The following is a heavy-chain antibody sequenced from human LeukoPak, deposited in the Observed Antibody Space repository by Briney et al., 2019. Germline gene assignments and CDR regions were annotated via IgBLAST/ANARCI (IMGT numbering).Heavy chain of an antibody. CDR2: INSDGSST. CDR1: GFTFSSYW. Sequence: GGSLRLSCAASGFTFSSYWMHWVRQAPGKGLVWVSRINSDGSSTSYADSVKGRFTISRDNAKNSLYLQMNSLRAEDTAVYYCARTRDGLTGYYWTNWFDPWGQGTLVTVSS. V-gene: IGHV3-74*01. D-gene: IGHD3-9*01. J-gene: IGHJ5*02. CDR3: ARTRDGLTGYYWTNWFDP.